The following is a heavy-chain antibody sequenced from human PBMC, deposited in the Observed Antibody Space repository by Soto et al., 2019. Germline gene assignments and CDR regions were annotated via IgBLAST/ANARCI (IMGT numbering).Heavy chain of an antibody. CDR1: GGSISRGPYS. CDR2: FRYSDNT. J-gene: IGHJ6*02. V-gene: IGHV4-39*02. CDR3: ARLGGYCNRTRCYGYSALDV. D-gene: IGHD2-2*01. Sequence: QLQLQESGPGLVKPSETLSLTCTVSGGSISRGPYSWGWIRQTPGEGLEWIGTFRYSDNTYYNPSHESKVTIDVDASKNDCSLKVTSATVADTATYYCARLGGYCNRTRCYGYSALDVRCQGTTVTVSS.